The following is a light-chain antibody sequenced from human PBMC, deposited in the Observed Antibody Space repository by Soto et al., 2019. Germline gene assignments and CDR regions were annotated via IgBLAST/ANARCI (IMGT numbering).Light chain of an antibody. Sequence: EIVLTQSPGTLSLSPGERATLSCRASQTVRTNYLAWFQHKPGQAPRLLIYGASSRATGIPDRFSGSGSGTDFTLTINRLEREDFAVYFCQQYSDSPLTFGGGTKVEIK. V-gene: IGKV3-20*01. CDR3: QQYSDSPLT. J-gene: IGKJ4*01. CDR1: QTVRTNY. CDR2: GAS.